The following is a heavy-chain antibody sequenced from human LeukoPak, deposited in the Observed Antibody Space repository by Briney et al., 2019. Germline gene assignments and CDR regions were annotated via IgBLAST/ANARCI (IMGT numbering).Heavy chain of an antibody. CDR1: GFSLSTRGVG. Sequence: SGPTLVKPTQTLTLTCTFSGFSLSTRGVGVGWIRQPPVKALEWLALIYWNDDKRYSPSLKSRLTITKDTSKNQVVLTMTNMDPVDTATYYCAHADGYNYPFDYWGQGTLVTVSS. CDR2: IYWNDDK. D-gene: IGHD5-24*01. CDR3: AHADGYNYPFDY. V-gene: IGHV2-5*01. J-gene: IGHJ4*02.